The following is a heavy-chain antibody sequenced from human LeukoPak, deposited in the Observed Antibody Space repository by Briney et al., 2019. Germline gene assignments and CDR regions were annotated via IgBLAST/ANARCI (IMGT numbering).Heavy chain of an antibody. CDR2: ISGSGGTT. V-gene: IGHV3-23*01. CDR1: GFTFNNYA. D-gene: IGHD3-10*01. J-gene: IGHJ5*02. Sequence: GGSLRLSCAASGFTFNNYAMNWVRQAPGKGLEWVSVISGSGGTTYYADSVKGRFTISRDSSKNTLYLQMNSLRAEDTAVYYCVRDGEGVAISVNYWFDPWGQGTLVTVSS. CDR3: VRDGEGVAISVNYWFDP.